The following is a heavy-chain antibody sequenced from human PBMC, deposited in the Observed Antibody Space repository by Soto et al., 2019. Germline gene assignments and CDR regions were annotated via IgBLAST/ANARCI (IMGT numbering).Heavy chain of an antibody. Sequence: GGSLRLSCAASGFTFSSYAMSWVRQAPGKGLEWVSAISGSGGSTYYADSVKGRFTISRDNSKNTLYLQMNSLRAEDTAVYYCAKARIGGYYYDSSGYPKPSDYWGQGTPVTVSS. CDR3: AKARIGGYYYDSSGYPKPSDY. CDR1: GFTFSSYA. J-gene: IGHJ4*02. D-gene: IGHD3-22*01. V-gene: IGHV3-23*01. CDR2: ISGSGGST.